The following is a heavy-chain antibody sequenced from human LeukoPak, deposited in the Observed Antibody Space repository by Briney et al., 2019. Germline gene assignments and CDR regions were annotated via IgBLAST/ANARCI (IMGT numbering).Heavy chain of an antibody. CDR2: TYYRSKWYN. Sequence: SQTLSLTCAISGDSVSSNSAAWNWIRQPPSRGLEWLGRTYYRSKWYNDYAVSVKSRITINPDTSKNQFSLQLNSVTPEDTAVYYCASSQHAVAYGMDVWGQGTTVTVSS. CDR1: GDSVSSNSAA. J-gene: IGHJ6*02. V-gene: IGHV6-1*01. D-gene: IGHD6-19*01. CDR3: ASSQHAVAYGMDV.